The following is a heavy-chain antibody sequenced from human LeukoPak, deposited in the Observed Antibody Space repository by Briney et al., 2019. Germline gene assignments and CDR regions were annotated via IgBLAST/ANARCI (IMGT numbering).Heavy chain of an antibody. D-gene: IGHD3-22*01. Sequence: SETLSLTCTVSGGSISSYYWSWIRQPPGKGLEWIGYIYYSGSTNYNPSLKSRVTISVDTSKNQFSLKLSSVTAADTAVYYCARIDYDRCVKDYWGQGTLVTVSS. J-gene: IGHJ4*02. V-gene: IGHV4-59*01. CDR1: GGSISSYY. CDR2: IYYSGST. CDR3: ARIDYDRCVKDY.